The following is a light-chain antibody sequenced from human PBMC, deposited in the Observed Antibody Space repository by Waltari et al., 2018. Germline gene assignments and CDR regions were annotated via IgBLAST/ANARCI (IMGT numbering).Light chain of an antibody. CDR1: RDISTK. Sequence: DILMTQSPPTLSASMGDRVTITRRASRDISTKLAWYQQKPGRAPKLLIYKASSLESGVPARFSGSGSGTEFTLTISTLQPDDFATYYCQEYVDDLWTFGQGTKVEIK. CDR3: QEYVDDLWT. V-gene: IGKV1-5*03. CDR2: KAS. J-gene: IGKJ1*01.